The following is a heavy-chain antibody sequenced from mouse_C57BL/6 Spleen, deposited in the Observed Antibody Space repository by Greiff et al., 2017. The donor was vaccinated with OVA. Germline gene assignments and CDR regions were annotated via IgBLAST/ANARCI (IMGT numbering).Heavy chain of an antibody. D-gene: IGHD2-3*01. V-gene: IGHV5-4*03. Sequence: EVKLMESGGGLVKPGGSLKLSCAASGFTFSSYAMSWVRQTPEKRLEWVATISDGGSYTYYPDNVKGRFTISRDNAKNNLYLQMSHLKSEDTAMYYCARCDGDWYFDVWGTGTTVTVSS. J-gene: IGHJ1*03. CDR2: ISDGGSYT. CDR3: ARCDGDWYFDV. CDR1: GFTFSSYA.